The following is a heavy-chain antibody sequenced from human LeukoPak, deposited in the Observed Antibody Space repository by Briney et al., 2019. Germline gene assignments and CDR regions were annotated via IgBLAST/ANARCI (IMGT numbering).Heavy chain of an antibody. CDR3: ARTFYDTLDSDAFDF. J-gene: IGHJ3*01. V-gene: IGHV1-2*02. CDR2: INPDSGGT. Sequence: ASVKVSCKASGYTFTGYYMHWVRQAPGQGLEWMGWINPDSGGTNNAQKFQGRVTMNRDTSISTAYMELSRLRSDDTAVYYCARTFYDTLDSDAFDFWGQGTMVIVSS. CDR1: GYTFTGYY. D-gene: IGHD2/OR15-2a*01.